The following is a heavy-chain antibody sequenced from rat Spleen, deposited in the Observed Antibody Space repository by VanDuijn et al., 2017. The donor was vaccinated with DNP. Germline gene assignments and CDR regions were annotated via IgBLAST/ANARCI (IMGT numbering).Heavy chain of an antibody. CDR3: TTHLLRAPDY. Sequence: EVQLVESGGGLVQPGRSMKLSCAASGFTFSNYDMAWVRQAPTKGLEWVASISYDGSSTYYRDSVKGRFIISRDNAKSTLYLQMDSLRSEDTATYYCTTHLLRAPDYWGQGVMVTVSS. J-gene: IGHJ2*01. D-gene: IGHD3-1*01. CDR1: GFTFSNYD. CDR2: ISYDGSST. V-gene: IGHV5-20*01.